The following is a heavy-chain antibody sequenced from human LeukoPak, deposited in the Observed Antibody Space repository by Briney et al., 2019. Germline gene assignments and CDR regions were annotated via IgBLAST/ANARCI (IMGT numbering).Heavy chain of an antibody. CDR2: ISAYNGNT. V-gene: IGHV1-18*01. Sequence: ASVKVSCKASGCTFTSYGISWVRQAPGQGLEWMGWISAYNGNTNYAQKLQGRVTMTTDTSTSTAYMELRSLRSDDTAVYYCARGPYCSRGTCYSQYFDYWGQGTLVTVSS. D-gene: IGHD2-15*01. J-gene: IGHJ4*02. CDR1: GCTFTSYG. CDR3: ARGPYCSRGTCYSQYFDY.